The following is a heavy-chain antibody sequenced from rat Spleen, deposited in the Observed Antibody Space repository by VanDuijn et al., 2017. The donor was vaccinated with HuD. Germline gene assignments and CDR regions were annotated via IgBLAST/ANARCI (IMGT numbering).Heavy chain of an antibody. CDR1: GFTFSNYD. D-gene: IGHD1-9*01. J-gene: IGHJ4*01. Sequence: EVQLVESGGGLVQPGRSMKLSCAVSGFTFSNYDMAWVRQAPTKGPEWVASISTGGGNTYYLESVKGRFIISRDNAKSSLYLQMSSLKSEDTPTYYCARLGDTHYGYNPLDAWGQGASDTVSS. CDR3: ARLGDTHYGYNPLDA. V-gene: IGHV5-25*01. CDR2: ISTGGGNT.